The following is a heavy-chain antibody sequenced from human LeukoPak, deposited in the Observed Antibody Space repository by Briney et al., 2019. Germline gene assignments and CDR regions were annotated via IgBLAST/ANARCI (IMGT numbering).Heavy chain of an antibody. CDR1: GFTFSAFW. CDR2: IKPDGSDS. V-gene: IGHV3-7*01. CDR3: ARLFGGVTTFDY. Sequence: GGSLRLSCAASGFTFSAFWMSWVRQGPGKGLEWVASIKPDGSDSHHVDSVKGRFTISRDNAKNLLYLQMNSLSAEDTAVYYCARLFGGVTTFDYWGQGALVTVSS. D-gene: IGHD4-17*01. J-gene: IGHJ4*02.